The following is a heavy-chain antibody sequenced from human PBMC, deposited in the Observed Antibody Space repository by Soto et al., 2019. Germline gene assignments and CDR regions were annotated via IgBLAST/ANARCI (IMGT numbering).Heavy chain of an antibody. J-gene: IGHJ4*02. CDR3: ARAPYCTGGSCSSRVPDY. Sequence: EVQLVESGGGLVQPGGSLRLSCAASGFTFSGYGMSWVRQAPGKGLEWVANIKRDGSEIYYADSVKGRFTISRDNANDSLYLQMNSLRAEDTAVYYCARAPYCTGGSCSSRVPDYWGQGTLVTVSS. V-gene: IGHV3-7*03. CDR1: GFTFSGYG. D-gene: IGHD2-15*01. CDR2: IKRDGSEI.